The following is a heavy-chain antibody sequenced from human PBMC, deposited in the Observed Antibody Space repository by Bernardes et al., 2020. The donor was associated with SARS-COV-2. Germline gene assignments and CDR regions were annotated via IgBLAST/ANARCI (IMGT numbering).Heavy chain of an antibody. J-gene: IGHJ4*02. CDR3: AKFAYGSGSYFDY. V-gene: IGHV3-43*01. Sequence: GGSLRLSCAASGFTFDDYTMHWVRQAPGKGLEWVSLISWDGGSTYYADSVKGRFTISRDNSKNSLYLQMNSLRTEDTALYYCAKFAYGSGSYFDYWGQGTLVTVSS. CDR1: GFTFDDYT. D-gene: IGHD3-10*01. CDR2: ISWDGGST.